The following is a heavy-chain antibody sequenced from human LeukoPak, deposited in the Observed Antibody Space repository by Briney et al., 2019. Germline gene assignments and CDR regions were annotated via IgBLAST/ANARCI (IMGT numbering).Heavy chain of an antibody. CDR1: GYTFTNYW. V-gene: IGHV5-51*01. D-gene: IGHD5-12*01. Sequence: GESLKISCKGSGYTFTNYWIGWVRPMPGKGLEWMGIIYPGDSDTRYSPSFQGQVTISADKSISTAYLQWSSLKASDTAIYYCARQRSGYDRDPFDYWGQGTLVTVSS. J-gene: IGHJ4*02. CDR2: IYPGDSDT. CDR3: ARQRSGYDRDPFDY.